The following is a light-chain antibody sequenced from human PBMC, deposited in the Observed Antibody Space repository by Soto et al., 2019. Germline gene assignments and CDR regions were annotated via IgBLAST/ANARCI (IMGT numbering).Light chain of an antibody. CDR1: QSVSSN. CDR2: GAS. CDR3: QQYVNWPPLT. V-gene: IGKV3-15*01. Sequence: EIVLTQSPATLSLSPGERATLSCRASQSVSSNLAWYQQKPGQAPRLLMFGASTRATNIPARFSGSGSGTEFTLTISSLQSEDFAVYYCQQYVNWPPLTFGGGTKVEIK. J-gene: IGKJ4*01.